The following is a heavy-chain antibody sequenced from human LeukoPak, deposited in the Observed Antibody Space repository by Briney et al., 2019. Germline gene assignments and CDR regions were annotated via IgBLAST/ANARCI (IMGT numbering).Heavy chain of an antibody. CDR1: GGSISSYY. D-gene: IGHD5-18*01. Sequence: PSETLSLTCTVSGGSISSYYWSWLRQPPGKGLEWIGYMYYSGTTNYNPSLRSRVIISADTSKNQFSLQVSSVTAADTAVYYCARQQIYVDTGLVDYFDYWGQGSLVTVSS. V-gene: IGHV4-59*01. J-gene: IGHJ4*02. CDR2: MYYSGTT. CDR3: ARQQIYVDTGLVDYFDY.